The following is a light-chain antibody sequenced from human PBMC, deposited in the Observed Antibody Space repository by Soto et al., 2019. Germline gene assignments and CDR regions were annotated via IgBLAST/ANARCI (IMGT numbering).Light chain of an antibody. CDR1: QTITYY. Sequence: DIQMSQSPSSLSAAVGDRVTITCRASQTITYYVNWYQQKPGGAPKLLIYKASTLKSGVPSRFSGSGSGTEFTLTISSLQPDDFATYYCQHYNSYSEAFGQGTKVDIK. CDR3: QHYNSYSEA. CDR2: KAS. J-gene: IGKJ1*01. V-gene: IGKV1-5*03.